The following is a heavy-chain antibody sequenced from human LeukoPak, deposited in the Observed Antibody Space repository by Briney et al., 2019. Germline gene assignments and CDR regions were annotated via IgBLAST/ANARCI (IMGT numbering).Heavy chain of an antibody. CDR3: ARVKSGSYRSSLYYYYYMDV. V-gene: IGHV4-59*01. CDR1: GGSISSYY. D-gene: IGHD1-26*01. CDR2: IYYSGST. J-gene: IGHJ6*03. Sequence: MPSEALSLTCTVSGGSISSYYWSWIRQPPGKGLEWIGSIYYSGSTNYNPSLKSRVTISVDTSKNQFSLKLSSVTAADTAVYYCARVKSGSYRSSLYYYYYMDVWGKGTTVTVSS.